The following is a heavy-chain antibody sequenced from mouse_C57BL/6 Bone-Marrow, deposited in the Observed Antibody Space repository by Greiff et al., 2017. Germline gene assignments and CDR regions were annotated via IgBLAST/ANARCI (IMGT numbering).Heavy chain of an antibody. Sequence: EVQLVESGGDLVKPGGSPKLSCAASGFTFSSYGMSWVRQTPDKRLEWVATISSGGSYTYYPDSVKGRFTISRDNAKNTLYLQMSSLKSEDTAMYYCARHTVDYWGQGTTLTVSS. CDR2: ISSGGSYT. CDR3: ARHTVDY. CDR1: GFTFSSYG. J-gene: IGHJ2*01. V-gene: IGHV5-6*01.